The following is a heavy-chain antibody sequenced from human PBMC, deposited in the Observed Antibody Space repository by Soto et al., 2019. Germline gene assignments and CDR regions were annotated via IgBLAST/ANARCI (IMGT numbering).Heavy chain of an antibody. CDR1: GFSLSTSGMC. D-gene: IGHD1-20*01. J-gene: IGHJ4*02. CDR3: ARIQAGYNWNYLDY. V-gene: IGHV2-70*11. Sequence: SGPTLVNPTQTLTLTCTFSGFSLSTSGMCVSWIRQPPGKALEWLARIDWDDDKYYSTSLKTRLTISKDTSKNQVVLTMTNMDPVDTATYYCARIQAGYNWNYLDYWGQGTLVTVSS. CDR2: IDWDDDK.